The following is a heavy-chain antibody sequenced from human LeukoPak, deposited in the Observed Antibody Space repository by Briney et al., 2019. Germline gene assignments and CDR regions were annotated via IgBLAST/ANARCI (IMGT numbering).Heavy chain of an antibody. CDR3: ARAARADCTSPTCHSWLAP. CDR2: ISGSGGST. Sequence: GGSLRLSCAASGFTFSSYAMSWVRQAPGKGLEWVSAISGSGGSTYYADSVKGRFTISRDNSKNTLYLQMNSLRAEDTAVYYCARAARADCTSPTCHSWLAPWGQGTQVTVSS. CDR1: GFTFSSYA. D-gene: IGHD2/OR15-2a*01. V-gene: IGHV3-23*01. J-gene: IGHJ5*02.